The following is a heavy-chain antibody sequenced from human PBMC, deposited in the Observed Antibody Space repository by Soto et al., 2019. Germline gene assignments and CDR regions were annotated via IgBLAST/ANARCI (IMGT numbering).Heavy chain of an antibody. Sequence: ASVKVSCKASGYTFTSYDINWVRQATGQGLEWMGWMNPNSGNTGCAQKFQGRVTMTRNTSISTAYMELSSLRSEDTAVYYCARAASTYYDFWSGYSAWGGHYYYYYMDVWGKGTTVTVSS. CDR2: MNPNSGNT. D-gene: IGHD3-3*01. CDR1: GYTFTSYD. V-gene: IGHV1-8*01. CDR3: ARAASTYYDFWSGYSAWGGHYYYYYMDV. J-gene: IGHJ6*03.